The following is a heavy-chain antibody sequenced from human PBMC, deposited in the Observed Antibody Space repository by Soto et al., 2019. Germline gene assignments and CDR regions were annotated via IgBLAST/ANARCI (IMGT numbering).Heavy chain of an antibody. D-gene: IGHD6-13*01. J-gene: IGHJ2*01. V-gene: IGHV3-11*05. CDR3: ARVIATAGGRRYFDL. CDR2: ISSSSSYT. Sequence: QVQLVESGGGLVKPGGSLRLSCAASGFTFSDYYMSWIRQAPGKGLEWVTYISSSSSYTNYADSVKGRFTISRDNAKNSLYLQMNSLRAEDTAVYYCARVIATAGGRRYFDLWGRGTFVTVSS. CDR1: GFTFSDYY.